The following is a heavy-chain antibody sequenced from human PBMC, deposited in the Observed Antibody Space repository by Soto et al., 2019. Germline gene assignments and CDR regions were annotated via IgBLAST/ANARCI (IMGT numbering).Heavy chain of an antibody. V-gene: IGHV3-23*01. CDR2: ISGSGGST. CDR1: GFTFSSYA. J-gene: IGHJ4*02. CDR3: AASGRIAARRFDY. D-gene: IGHD6-6*01. Sequence: EVQLLESGGGLVQPGGSLRLSCAASGFTFSSYAMSWVRQAPGKGLEWVSAISGSGGSTYYADSVKGRFTISRDNSKNTLYLQMNSLRAEDSAVYYCAASGRIAARRFDYWGQGTLVTVSS.